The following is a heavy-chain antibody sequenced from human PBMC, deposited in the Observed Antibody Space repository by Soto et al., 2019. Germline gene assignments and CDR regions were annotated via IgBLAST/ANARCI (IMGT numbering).Heavy chain of an antibody. Sequence: KSSETLSLTCTVSGGSISSGGYYWSWIRQHPGKGLEWIGYIYYSGSTYYNPSLKSRVTISVDTSKNQFSLKLSSVTAADTAVYYCARDRGMAASNWYFDLWGRGTLVTVSS. CDR3: ARDRGMAASNWYFDL. D-gene: IGHD6-13*01. CDR1: GGSISSGGYY. J-gene: IGHJ2*01. CDR2: IYYSGST. V-gene: IGHV4-31*03.